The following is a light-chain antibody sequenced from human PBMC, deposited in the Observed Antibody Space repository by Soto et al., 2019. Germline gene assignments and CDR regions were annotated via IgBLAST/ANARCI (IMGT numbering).Light chain of an antibody. Sequence: QSVLTQPPSASGTPGQRVTISCSGSSSNIGSNTVNWYQQLPGTDPKLLIYSNNQRPSGVPDRCSGSKSATTASLAISGLQYEDEADYYCAVWDDSLNGLVFGGGTKLTVL. J-gene: IGLJ3*02. CDR3: AVWDDSLNGLV. V-gene: IGLV1-44*01. CDR2: SNN. CDR1: SSNIGSNT.